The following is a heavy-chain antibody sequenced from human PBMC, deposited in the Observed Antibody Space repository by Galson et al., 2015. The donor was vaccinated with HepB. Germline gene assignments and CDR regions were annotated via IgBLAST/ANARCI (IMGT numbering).Heavy chain of an antibody. D-gene: IGHD1-26*01. CDR3: ARGVVGATMTYYYYYMDV. Sequence: SVKVSCKASGYTFTSYDINWVRQATGQGLEWMGWMNPNSGNTGYAQKFQGRVTMTRNTSISTAYMELSSLRSEDTAVYYCARGVVGATMTYYYYYMDVWGKGTTVTVSS. V-gene: IGHV1-8*01. CDR1: GYTFTSYD. CDR2: MNPNSGNT. J-gene: IGHJ6*03.